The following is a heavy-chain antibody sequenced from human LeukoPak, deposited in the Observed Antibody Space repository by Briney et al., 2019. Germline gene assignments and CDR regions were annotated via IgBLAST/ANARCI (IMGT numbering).Heavy chain of an antibody. CDR2: IIPIFNTA. V-gene: IGHV1-69*13. J-gene: IGHJ5*02. CDR1: GGTFSSYA. CDR3: AGVGATTSTEFDP. D-gene: IGHD1-26*01. Sequence: GASVKVSCKASGGTFSSYAISWVRQAPGQGLEWMGGIIPIFNTANYAQKFQGKVTITADVSTSTAYMELRSLKSEDTAVYYCAGVGATTSTEFDPWGQGTLVTVSS.